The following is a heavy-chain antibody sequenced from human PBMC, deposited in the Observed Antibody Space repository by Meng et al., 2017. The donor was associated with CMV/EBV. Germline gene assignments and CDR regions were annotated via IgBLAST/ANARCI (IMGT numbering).Heavy chain of an antibody. CDR2: IYYSGST. Sequence: VLRPRPGSPSQSLSVAGIVSGGAIGRRDYYRSWIRQPPGKGLEWIGYIYYSGSTYYNPSLKSRVTISADTSKNQFSLKLSSVTAADTAVYYCAREGDNPFDYWGQGTLVTVSS. CDR3: AREGDNPFDY. CDR1: GGAIGRRDYY. V-gene: IGHV4-30-4*08. D-gene: IGHD2-21*02. J-gene: IGHJ4*02.